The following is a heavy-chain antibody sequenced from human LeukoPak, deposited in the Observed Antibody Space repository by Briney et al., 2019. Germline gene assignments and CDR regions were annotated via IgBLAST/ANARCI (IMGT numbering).Heavy chain of an antibody. Sequence: PGGSLRLSRAVSGLTLSSYVMNWVRLAAGKGLEGVAYITNSSGAIYYAGPVKDRFTTTTDNANNSLYLQMNSLRAEDTAVYYCASSVSGWFDYRYYMNFWGKGTTVTVSS. V-gene: IGHV3-48*04. D-gene: IGHD6-19*01. J-gene: IGHJ6*03. CDR2: ITNSSGAI. CDR1: GLTLSSYV. CDR3: ASSVSGWFDYRYYMNF.